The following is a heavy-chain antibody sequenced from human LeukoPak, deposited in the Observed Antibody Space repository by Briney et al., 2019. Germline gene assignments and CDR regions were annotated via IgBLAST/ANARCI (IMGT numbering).Heavy chain of an antibody. J-gene: IGHJ3*02. Sequence: PSETLSFTCTVSGGSISSHYWSWLRQPPGKGLEWIGYIYYSGSTNYNPSLKSRVTISVDTSKNQFSLKLSSVTAADTAVYYCARELELTPFDIWGQGTMVTVSS. CDR1: GGSISSHY. CDR2: IYYSGST. CDR3: ARELELTPFDI. D-gene: IGHD1-7*01. V-gene: IGHV4-59*11.